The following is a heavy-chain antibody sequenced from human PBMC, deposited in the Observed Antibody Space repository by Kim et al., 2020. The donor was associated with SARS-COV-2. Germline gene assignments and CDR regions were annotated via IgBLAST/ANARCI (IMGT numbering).Heavy chain of an antibody. CDR3: AIDPPWTAAASY. J-gene: IGHJ4*03. CDR2: ISKNGETT. D-gene: IGHD6-25*01. Sequence: GGSLRLSCAASGFTFRNYDMSWVRQSPGKGLEWVSTISKNGETTYYSDSVKGRFTISRDNSKNTVNLQMDSLRVEDTAVYYCAIDPPWTAAASYWGQGTL. CDR1: GFTFRNYD. V-gene: IGHV3-23*01.